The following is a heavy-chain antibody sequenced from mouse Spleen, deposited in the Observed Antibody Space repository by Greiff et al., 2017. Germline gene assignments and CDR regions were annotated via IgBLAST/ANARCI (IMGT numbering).Heavy chain of an antibody. Sequence: QVHLQQPGAELVKPGASVKMSCKASGYTFTNYWITWVEQRPGQGLEWIGDIYPGSGSTNYNEKFKSKATLTVDASSSTAYMQLSSLTSEDSAVYYCAGDSSGYDYAMDYWGQGTSVTVSS. J-gene: IGHJ4*01. CDR1: GYTFTNYW. V-gene: IGHV1-55*01. CDR2: IYPGSGST. D-gene: IGHD3-2*02. CDR3: AGDSSGYDYAMDY.